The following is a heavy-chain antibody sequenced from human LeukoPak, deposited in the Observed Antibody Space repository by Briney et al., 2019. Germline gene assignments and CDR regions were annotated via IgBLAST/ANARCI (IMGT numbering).Heavy chain of an antibody. V-gene: IGHV1-8*01. J-gene: IGHJ5*02. CDR1: GYTFTSYD. D-gene: IGHD3-10*01. CDR3: VRDGEGVAISVNYWFDP. CDR2: MNPNSGAT. Sequence: ASVKVSCKASGYTFTSYDFNWLRQATGQGPEWMGWMNPNSGATGYAQKFQGRVTMTRDTSISTAYMELRGLRSEDTAVYYCVRDGEGVAISVNYWFDPWGQGTLVTVSS.